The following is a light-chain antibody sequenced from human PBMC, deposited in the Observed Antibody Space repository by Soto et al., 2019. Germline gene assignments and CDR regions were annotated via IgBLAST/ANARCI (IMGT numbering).Light chain of an antibody. J-gene: IGLJ1*01. CDR3: CSYARSYSYD. Sequence: QSALTQPRSVSGSPGQSVTISCTGTSSDVGGFNSVSWYQQHPGKAPKLMIYDVNKRPSGVPDRFSGSKSGSTASLTISGLQAEDEADYYCCSYARSYSYDFATGTKVTVL. CDR1: SSDVGGFNS. CDR2: DVN. V-gene: IGLV2-11*01.